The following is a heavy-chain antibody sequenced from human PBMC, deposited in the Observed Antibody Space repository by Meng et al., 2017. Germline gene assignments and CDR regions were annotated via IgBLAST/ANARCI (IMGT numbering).Heavy chain of an antibody. D-gene: IGHD3-10*01. J-gene: IGHJ4*02. CDR1: GGTFRRYA. CDR3: ATGSGSYPLPKY. CDR2: IIPIFGTA. V-gene: IGHV1-69*01. Sequence: HVQLVQSVAEGKKPASSVKVSCKTSGGTFRRYAISWVRQAPGQGLEWMGGIIPIFGTANYAQKFHGRVTITADESTSTAYMELSSLRSEDTAVYYCATGSGSYPLPKYWGQGTLVTVSS.